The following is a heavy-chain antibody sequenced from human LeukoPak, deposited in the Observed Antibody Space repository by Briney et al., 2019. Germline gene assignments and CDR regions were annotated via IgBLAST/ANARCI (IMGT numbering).Heavy chain of an antibody. CDR1: GFAFSSYQ. Sequence: GGSLRLSCEASGFAFSSYQMNWVRQAPGKGLEWVSYISSSGSTIYYADSVKGRFTISRDNAKNSLYLQMNSLRAEDTAVYYCAELGITMIGGVWGKGTTVTISS. V-gene: IGHV3-48*03. CDR2: ISSSGSTI. J-gene: IGHJ6*04. D-gene: IGHD3-10*02. CDR3: AELGITMIGGV.